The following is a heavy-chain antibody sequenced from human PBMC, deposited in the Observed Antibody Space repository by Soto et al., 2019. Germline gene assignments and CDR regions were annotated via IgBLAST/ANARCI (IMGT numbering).Heavy chain of an antibody. J-gene: IGHJ6*02. CDR3: ARLRRDGYNYYYYYGMDV. CDR2: IYYSGST. CDR1: GGSISSSSYY. D-gene: IGHD5-12*01. V-gene: IGHV4-39*01. Sequence: QLQLQESGPGLVKPSETLSLTCTVSGGSISSSSYYWGWIRQPPGKGLEWIGSIYYSGSTYYNPSLKSRVTRSVETSKNQFSLKLSSVTAADTAVYYCARLRRDGYNYYYYYGMDVWGQGTTVTVSS.